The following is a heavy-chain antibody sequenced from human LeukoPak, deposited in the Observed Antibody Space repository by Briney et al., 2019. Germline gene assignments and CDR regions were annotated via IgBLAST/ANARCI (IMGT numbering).Heavy chain of an antibody. J-gene: IGHJ4*02. V-gene: IGHV1-18*01. CDR1: GYTFTSYG. CDR3: ATAGGPKRISDY. D-gene: IGHD6-25*01. Sequence: ASVKVSCKASGYTFTSYGISWVRQAPGQGLEWMGWISAYNGNTNYAQKLQGRVTMTTDTSTSTAYMELSSLRSEDTAVYYCATAGGPKRISDYWGQGTLVTVSS. CDR2: ISAYNGNT.